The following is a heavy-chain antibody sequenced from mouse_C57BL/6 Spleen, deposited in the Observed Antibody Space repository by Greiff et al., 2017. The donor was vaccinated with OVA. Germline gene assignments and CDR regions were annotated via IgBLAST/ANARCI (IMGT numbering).Heavy chain of an antibody. V-gene: IGHV1-69*01. D-gene: IGHD2-1*01. CDR1: GYTFTSYW. Sequence: VQLQQPGAELVMPGASVKLSCKASGYTFTSYWMHWVKQRPGQGLEWIGEIDPSDSYTNYNQKFKGKSTLTVDKSSSTAYMQLSSLTSEDSAVYYCARERYGKDAMDYWGQGTSVTVSS. CDR2: IDPSDSYT. CDR3: ARERYGKDAMDY. J-gene: IGHJ4*01.